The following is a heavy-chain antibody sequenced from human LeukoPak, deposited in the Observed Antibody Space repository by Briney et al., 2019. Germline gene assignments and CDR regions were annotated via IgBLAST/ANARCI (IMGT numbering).Heavy chain of an antibody. D-gene: IGHD3-10*01. CDR3: ARARGSGSYYGHDYYYYHYMDV. Sequence: ASVTVSCKASGGTFSSYAISWVRQAPGQGLEWTGGIIPIFGTANYAQKFQGRVTITADESTSTAYMELSSLRSEDTAIYYCARARGSGSYYGHDYYYYHYMDVWGKGTTVTVSS. J-gene: IGHJ6*03. CDR1: GGTFSSYA. V-gene: IGHV1-69*13. CDR2: IIPIFGTA.